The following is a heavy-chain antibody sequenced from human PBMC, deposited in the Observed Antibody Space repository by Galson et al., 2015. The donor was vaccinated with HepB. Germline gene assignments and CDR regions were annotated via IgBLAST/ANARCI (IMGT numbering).Heavy chain of an antibody. D-gene: IGHD3-3*01. CDR1: GFTFSTYW. V-gene: IGHV3-74*01. CDR2: ISSDGSST. CDR3: ARTRFMGRYDFWSGEYHYGMDV. J-gene: IGHJ6*02. Sequence: SLRLSCAASGFTFSTYWMHWVRQAPGEGLVWVSRISSDGSSTYYADSVKGRITISRDNAKNMLYLQMNSLRAEDTAVYYCARTRFMGRYDFWSGEYHYGMDVWGPGTTVTVFS.